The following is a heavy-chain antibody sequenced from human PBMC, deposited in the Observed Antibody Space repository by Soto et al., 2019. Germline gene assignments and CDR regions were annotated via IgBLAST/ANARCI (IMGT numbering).Heavy chain of an antibody. V-gene: IGHV4-34*01. CDR2: INHSGST. CDR3: ARGRILTGYYSYYYGMDV. D-gene: IGHD3-9*01. CDR1: GGSFSGYY. Sequence: PSETLSLTCAVYGGSFSGYYWSWIRQPPGKGLEWIGEINHSGSTNYNPSLKSRVTISVDTSKNQFSLKLSSVTAADTAVYYCARGRILTGYYSYYYGMDVWGQGTTVTV. J-gene: IGHJ6*02.